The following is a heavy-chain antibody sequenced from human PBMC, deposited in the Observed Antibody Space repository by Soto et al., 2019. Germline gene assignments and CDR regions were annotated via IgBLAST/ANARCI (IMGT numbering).Heavy chain of an antibody. CDR2: ISYDGNLK. V-gene: IGHV3-30*18. J-gene: IGHJ4*02. D-gene: IGHD3-22*01. CDR3: AKDQSNSNPLYYFDF. CDR1: GFSFRSYG. Sequence: PGGSLRLSCVGSGFSFRSYGMHWVRQAPGKGLEWVAAISYDGNLKYYTDAAKGRFTISRDNSQNTLYLQMDGLRAEDTAIYYCAKDQSNSNPLYYFDFWGPGTLVTVSS.